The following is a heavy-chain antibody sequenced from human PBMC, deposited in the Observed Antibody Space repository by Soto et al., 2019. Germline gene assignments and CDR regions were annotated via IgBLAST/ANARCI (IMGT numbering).Heavy chain of an antibody. D-gene: IGHD6-13*01. J-gene: IGHJ4*02. Sequence: GGSLRLSCAASGFTFSDYYMSWIRQAPGKGLEWVSYISSSGSTIYYADSVKGRFTISRDNAKNSLYLQMNSLRAEDTAVYYCAREISSGIAAAGPRYYFDYWGQGTLVTVSS. CDR3: AREISSGIAAAGPRYYFDY. CDR2: ISSSGSTI. V-gene: IGHV3-11*01. CDR1: GFTFSDYY.